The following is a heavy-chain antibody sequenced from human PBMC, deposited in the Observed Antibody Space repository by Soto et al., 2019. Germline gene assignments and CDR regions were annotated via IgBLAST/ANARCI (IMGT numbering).Heavy chain of an antibody. J-gene: IGHJ4*02. CDR3: ARGRLMTTVTSFDY. Sequence: SETLSLSCAVYGGSFSGYYWSWIRQPPGKGLEWIGEINHSGSTNYNPSLKSRVTISVDTSKNQFSLKLSSVTAADTAVYYCARGRLMTTVTSFDYWGQGTLVTVSS. CDR1: GGSFSGYY. D-gene: IGHD4-17*01. V-gene: IGHV4-34*01. CDR2: INHSGST.